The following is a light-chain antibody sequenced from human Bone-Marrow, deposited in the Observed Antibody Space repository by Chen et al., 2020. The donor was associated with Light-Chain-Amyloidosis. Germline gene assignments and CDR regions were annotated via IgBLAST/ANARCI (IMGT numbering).Light chain of an antibody. J-gene: IGLJ1*01. CDR3: SAYTSTGTYV. Sequence: QSALTQPASVSGSPGPSITISCTGSSGDVGGYNYVSWYRHHPGKAPKLMIYEVSNLPSGVSNRFSGSKSGNTASLTISGLQTEDEADYYCSAYTSTGTYVFGTGTKVTVL. CDR1: SGDVGGYNY. CDR2: EVS. V-gene: IGLV2-14*01.